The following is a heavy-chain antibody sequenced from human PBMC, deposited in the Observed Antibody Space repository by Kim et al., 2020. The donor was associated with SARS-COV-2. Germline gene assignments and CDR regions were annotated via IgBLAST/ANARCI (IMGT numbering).Heavy chain of an antibody. D-gene: IGHD3-9*01. V-gene: IGHV3-30*04. CDR1: GFTFSSYA. CDR3: ARDPRRFDHGNGMDV. Sequence: GGSLRLSCAASGFTFSSYAMHWVRQAPGKGLEWVAVISYDGSNKYYADSVKGRFTISRDKSKNTLYLQMNSLRAEDTAVYYCARDPRRFDHGNGMDVWGQGTTVTVSS. CDR2: ISYDGSNK. J-gene: IGHJ6*02.